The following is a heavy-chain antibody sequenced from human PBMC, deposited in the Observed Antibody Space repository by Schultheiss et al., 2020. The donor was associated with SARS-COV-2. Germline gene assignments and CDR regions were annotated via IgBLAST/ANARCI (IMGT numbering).Heavy chain of an antibody. J-gene: IGHJ4*02. D-gene: IGHD6-6*01. CDR1: GGSINNGGYY. CDR2: IYYSGRT. Sequence: SQTLSLTCTVSGGSINNGGYYWSWIRQHPGKGLEWIGYIYYSGRTSYNPSLKSRVTISVDTSKNQFSLKLSSVTAADTAVYYCARNAARLITRAQFDYWGQGTLVTVSS. CDR3: ARNAARLITRAQFDY. V-gene: IGHV4-31*03.